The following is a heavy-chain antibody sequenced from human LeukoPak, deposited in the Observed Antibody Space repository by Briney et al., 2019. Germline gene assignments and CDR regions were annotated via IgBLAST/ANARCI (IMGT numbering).Heavy chain of an antibody. CDR2: IYYSGST. V-gene: IGHV4-39*01. Sequence: SETLSLTCTVSGGSISSSSYYWGWIRQPPGKGLEWIGSIYYSGSTYYNPSLKSRVTISVDTSKNQFSLKLSSVTAADTAVYYCARQWQSTGFDYWGQGTLVTVSS. CDR1: GGSISSSSYY. J-gene: IGHJ4*02. CDR3: ARQWQSTGFDY. D-gene: IGHD2-2*01.